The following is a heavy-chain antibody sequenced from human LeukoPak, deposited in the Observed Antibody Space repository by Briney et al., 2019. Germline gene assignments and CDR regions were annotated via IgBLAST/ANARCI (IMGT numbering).Heavy chain of an antibody. Sequence: GGSLRLSCVASGFTFSTYAMSWVRQAPGKGLEWVSTISSTGGSTYYADSVKGRFTISRDNSKNTLYLQMNSLRAEDTAVYYCASPYSSGWTLIDYWGQGTLVTVSS. CDR3: ASPYSSGWTLIDY. D-gene: IGHD6-19*01. CDR2: ISSTGGST. V-gene: IGHV3-23*01. J-gene: IGHJ4*02. CDR1: GFTFSTYA.